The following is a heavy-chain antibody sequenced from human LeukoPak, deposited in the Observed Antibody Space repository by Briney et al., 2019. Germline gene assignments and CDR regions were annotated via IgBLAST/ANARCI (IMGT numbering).Heavy chain of an antibody. CDR2: ISTDGSTT. Sequence: GGSLRLSCAASGFTLNRYWMHWVRQVPGKGLEWVSRISTDGSTTTYADSVKGRFTISRDNAKDTLYLRMNSLRAEDTAVYYCASPRLDYVWGTYLDYWGQGSLVTVSS. D-gene: IGHD3-16*02. CDR3: ASPRLDYVWGTYLDY. V-gene: IGHV3-74*01. CDR1: GFTLNRYW. J-gene: IGHJ4*02.